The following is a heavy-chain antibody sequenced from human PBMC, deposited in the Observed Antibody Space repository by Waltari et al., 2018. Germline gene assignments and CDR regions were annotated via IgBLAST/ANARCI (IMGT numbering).Heavy chain of an antibody. CDR2: ISSSSSYI. D-gene: IGHD1-26*01. CDR3: ASHSGSNDFDY. CDR1: GFTFSSYS. V-gene: IGHV3-21*01. Sequence: EVQLVESGGGLVKPGGSLRLACAASGFTFSSYSMNWVRQAPGKGLEWVSSISSSSSYIYYADSVKGRFTISRDNAKNSLYLQMNSLRAEDTAVYYCASHSGSNDFDYWGQGTLVTVSS. J-gene: IGHJ4*02.